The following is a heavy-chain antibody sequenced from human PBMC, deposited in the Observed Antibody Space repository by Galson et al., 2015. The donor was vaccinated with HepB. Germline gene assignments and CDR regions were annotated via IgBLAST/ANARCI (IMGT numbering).Heavy chain of an antibody. V-gene: IGHV3-21*01. CDR1: GFTFSSYS. Sequence: SLRLSCAASGFTFSSYSMNWVRQAPGKGLEWVSSISSSSSYIYYADSVKGRFTISRDNAKNSLYLQMNSLGAEDTAVYYCARDSSWTLNGMDVWGQGTTVTVSS. J-gene: IGHJ6*02. CDR3: ARDSSWTLNGMDV. D-gene: IGHD6-13*01. CDR2: ISSSSSYI.